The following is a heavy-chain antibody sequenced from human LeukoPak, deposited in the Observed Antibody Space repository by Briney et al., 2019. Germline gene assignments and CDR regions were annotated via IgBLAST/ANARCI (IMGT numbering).Heavy chain of an antibody. D-gene: IGHD6-19*01. J-gene: IGHJ6*02. CDR3: ARGGLVGSFYGMDV. Sequence: ASAKVSCKASGYTFTGYYMHWVRQAPGQGLEWMGWINPNSGGTNYAQKFQGWVTMTRDTSISTAYMELSRLRSDDTAVYYCARGGLVGSFYGMDVWGQGTTVTVSS. V-gene: IGHV1-2*04. CDR2: INPNSGGT. CDR1: GYTFTGYY.